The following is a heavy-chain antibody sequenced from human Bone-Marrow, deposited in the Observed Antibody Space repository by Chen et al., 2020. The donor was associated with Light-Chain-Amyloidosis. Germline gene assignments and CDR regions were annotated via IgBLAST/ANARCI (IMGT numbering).Heavy chain of an antibody. CDR2: IYYSGST. D-gene: IGHD3-3*01. J-gene: IGHJ3*02. CDR3: ARVSRITIFGGSYPFDAFDI. V-gene: IGHV4-59*01. Sequence: QVQLQESGPGLVKPSETLSLTCTVSGGSISSYYWSWIRQPPWKGLEWIGYIYYSGSTNYNPSLKSRVTISVDTSKNQFSLKRSSVTAADTAVYYCARVSRITIFGGSYPFDAFDIWGQGTMVTVSS. CDR1: GGSISSYY.